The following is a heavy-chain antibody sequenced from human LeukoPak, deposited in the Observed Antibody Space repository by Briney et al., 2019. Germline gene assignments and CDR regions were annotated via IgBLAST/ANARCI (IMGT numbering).Heavy chain of an antibody. D-gene: IGHD6-13*01. J-gene: IGHJ4*02. V-gene: IGHV4-39*01. Sequence: SETLSLTCTVSGSSITTGSYYWGWIRQPPGTGLEWIGNIYYTGSTYYNPSLKSRVTISVDTSKNQFSLNLSSVTAADTAVYYCARLSAAGTISVDSWGQGTLVTVSS. CDR3: ARLSAAGTISVDS. CDR1: GSSITTGSYY. CDR2: IYYTGST.